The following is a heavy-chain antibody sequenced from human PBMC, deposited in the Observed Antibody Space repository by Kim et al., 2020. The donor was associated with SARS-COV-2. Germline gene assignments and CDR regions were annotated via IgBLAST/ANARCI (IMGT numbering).Heavy chain of an antibody. V-gene: IGHV3-30*02. Sequence: KGRFTISRDNSKTTLYLQMNSLRAEDTAVYYCAKDRGITMVRGVSDAFDIWGQGTMVTVSS. J-gene: IGHJ3*02. D-gene: IGHD3-10*01. CDR3: AKDRGITMVRGVSDAFDI.